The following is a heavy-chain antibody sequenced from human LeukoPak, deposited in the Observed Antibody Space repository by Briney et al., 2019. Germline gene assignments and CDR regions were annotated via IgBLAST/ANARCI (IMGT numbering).Heavy chain of an antibody. Sequence: SETLSLTCTVSGGSISTYYWSWIRQPPGKGLEWIGYVDNSGTSNYNPSLKSRVTISVDTSKNQFSLKLTSVTAADMAVYYCARVGSYSFDYWGQRTLVTVSS. CDR2: VDNSGTS. CDR3: ARVGSYSFDY. D-gene: IGHD1-26*01. J-gene: IGHJ4*02. CDR1: GGSISTYY. V-gene: IGHV4-59*01.